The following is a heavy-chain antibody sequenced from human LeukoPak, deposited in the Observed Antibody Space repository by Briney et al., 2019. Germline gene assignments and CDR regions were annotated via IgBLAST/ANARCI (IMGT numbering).Heavy chain of an antibody. Sequence: GESLKISCKGSGYSFTSYWIGWVRQMPGKGLEWMGIIYPGDSDTRYNPSFQGQVTISADKSISTAYLQWSSLKASDTAMYYCARHVRIAAAHNWFDPWGQGTLVTVSS. CDR3: ARHVRIAAAHNWFDP. J-gene: IGHJ5*02. CDR1: GYSFTSYW. D-gene: IGHD6-13*01. CDR2: IYPGDSDT. V-gene: IGHV5-51*01.